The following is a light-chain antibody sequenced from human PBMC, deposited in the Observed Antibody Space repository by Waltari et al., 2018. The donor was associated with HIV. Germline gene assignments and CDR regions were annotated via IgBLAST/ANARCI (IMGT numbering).Light chain of an antibody. V-gene: IGKV3-15*01. CDR1: QNVITN. J-gene: IGKJ4*01. CDR3: QQYNNWPLT. Sequence: VSPGERATLSCRASQNVITNLAWYQQKPGQLSRLLIYAASTRAPGIPARFSGSGSGTEFTLTISSLQSEDFAVYFCQQYNNWPLTFGGGTKVEI. CDR2: AAS.